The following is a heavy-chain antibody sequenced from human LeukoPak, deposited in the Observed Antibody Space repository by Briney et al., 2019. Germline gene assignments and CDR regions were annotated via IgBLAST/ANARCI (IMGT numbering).Heavy chain of an antibody. Sequence: ASVKVSCKASNYTYTSYGIHWVRQAPGQGLEWVAWITTFSGETKYAQKLQDRVTMTTDTTTSTAYMELGSLRSDDTAVYYCARGTINGRDFYYMDVWGRGTTVIVSS. J-gene: IGHJ6*03. CDR2: ITTFSGET. V-gene: IGHV1-18*01. D-gene: IGHD2-8*01. CDR1: NYTYTSYG. CDR3: ARGTINGRDFYYMDV.